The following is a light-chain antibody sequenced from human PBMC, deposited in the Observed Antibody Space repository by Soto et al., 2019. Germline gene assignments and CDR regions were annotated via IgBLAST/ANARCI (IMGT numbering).Light chain of an antibody. CDR3: QQRSNWPPGIT. CDR1: QSVSSSY. Sequence: IVLTQSPGTLSSSPGERATLSCRASQSVSSSYLAWYQQKPGQAPRLLIYDASNRATGIPARFSGSGSGTDFTLTISSLEPEDFAVYYCQQRSNWPPGITFGQGTRLEIK. V-gene: IGKV3D-20*02. J-gene: IGKJ5*01. CDR2: DAS.